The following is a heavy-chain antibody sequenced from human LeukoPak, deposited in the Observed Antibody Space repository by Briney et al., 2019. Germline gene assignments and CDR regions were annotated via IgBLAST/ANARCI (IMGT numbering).Heavy chain of an antibody. CDR1: GFTVSSNY. CDR2: IYSGGST. D-gene: IGHD6-19*01. J-gene: IGHJ4*02. Sequence: GGSLRLSXAASGFTVSSNYMSWVRQAPGKGLEWVSVIYSGGSTYYADSVKGRFTISRDNSKNTLYLQMNSLRAEDTAVYYCARDPIAVAGAWGQGTLVTVSS. V-gene: IGHV3-53*01. CDR3: ARDPIAVAGA.